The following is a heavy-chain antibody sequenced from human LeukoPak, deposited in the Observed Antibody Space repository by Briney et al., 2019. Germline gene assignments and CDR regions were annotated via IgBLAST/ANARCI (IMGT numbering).Heavy chain of an antibody. V-gene: IGHV4-59*12. CDR1: GGSISSYY. J-gene: IGHJ5*02. D-gene: IGHD3-3*01. CDR3: ARGVPRLTIFGVPPGNWFDP. Sequence: KPSETLSLTCTVSGGSISSYYWSWIRQPPGKGLEWIGYIYYSGSTNYNPSLKSRVTISVDTSKNQFSLKLSSVTAADTAVYYCARGVPRLTIFGVPPGNWFDPWGQGTLVTASS. CDR2: IYYSGST.